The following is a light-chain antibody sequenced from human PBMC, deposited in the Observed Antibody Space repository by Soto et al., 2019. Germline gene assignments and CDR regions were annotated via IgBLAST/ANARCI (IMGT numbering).Light chain of an antibody. Sequence: EIRMTQSPATLSLSPGERATLSCRASQSVSSNYLAWYQQKAGQAPRLLIYGSSSRATGIPDRFSGSGSGTDFTLAISRLEPEDFAVYFCQQYGSSPGLFTFGPGSKVDFK. CDR1: QSVSSNY. CDR2: GSS. CDR3: QQYGSSPGLFT. J-gene: IGKJ3*01. V-gene: IGKV3-20*01.